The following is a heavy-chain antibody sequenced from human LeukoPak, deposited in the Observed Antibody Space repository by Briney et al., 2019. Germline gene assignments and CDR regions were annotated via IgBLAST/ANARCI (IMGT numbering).Heavy chain of an antibody. J-gene: IGHJ3*02. CDR2: INPNSGGT. V-gene: IGHV1-2*02. CDR1: GYTFTGYY. Sequence: ASVKVSCKSSGYTFTGYYMHWVRQAPGQGLEWMGWINPNSGGTNYAQKFQGRVTMTRDTSISTAYMELSRLRSDDTAVYYCARERIAAAVDDAFDIWGQGTMVTVSS. CDR3: ARERIAAAVDDAFDI. D-gene: IGHD6-13*01.